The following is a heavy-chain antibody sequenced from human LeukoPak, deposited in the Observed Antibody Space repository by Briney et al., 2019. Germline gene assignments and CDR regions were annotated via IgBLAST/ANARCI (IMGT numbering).Heavy chain of an antibody. CDR1: DGSISSSSYY. CDR3: ANYCSSSSCHIRRAFDI. Sequence: SETLSLTCTVSDGSISSSSYYWGWIRQPPGKGLEWIGTIYYSGSTYYSPSLKSRVAISVDTSKNQFSLKLSSVTAADTAVYYCANYCSSSSCHIRRAFDIWGQRTMVTVSS. D-gene: IGHD2-2*02. CDR2: IYYSGST. J-gene: IGHJ3*02. V-gene: IGHV4-39*01.